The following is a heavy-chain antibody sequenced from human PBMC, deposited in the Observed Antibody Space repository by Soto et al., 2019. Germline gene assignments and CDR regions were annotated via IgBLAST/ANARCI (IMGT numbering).Heavy chain of an antibody. D-gene: IGHD2-8*02. CDR3: AGRCTGPTCPRMAV. Sequence: QVQLVQSGAEVKKPGASVKVSCKGSGYTFITYDIHWVRQAPGQRLQWMGWINGGNGNTQSSQKFLDRVTISRDTTANIAYMELSSLRSEDTAVYYCAGRCTGPTCPRMAVWGQGTKVTVSS. CDR2: INGGNGNT. CDR1: GYTFITYD. J-gene: IGHJ6*02. V-gene: IGHV1-3*01.